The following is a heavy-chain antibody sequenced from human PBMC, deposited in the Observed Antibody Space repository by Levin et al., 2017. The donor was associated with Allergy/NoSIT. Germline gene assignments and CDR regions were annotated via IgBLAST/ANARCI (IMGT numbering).Heavy chain of an antibody. J-gene: IGHJ4*02. CDR3: ARDAEGFDY. Sequence: GASVKVSCKASGYTFINYGINWVRQAPGQGLEWMGWIRTYNGDTKYAQKVQGRVTMTTDTSTNTAYMELRSLRSDDTAVYYCARDAEGFDYWGQGTLVTVSS. V-gene: IGHV1-18*01. CDR2: IRTYNGDT. CDR1: GYTFINYG.